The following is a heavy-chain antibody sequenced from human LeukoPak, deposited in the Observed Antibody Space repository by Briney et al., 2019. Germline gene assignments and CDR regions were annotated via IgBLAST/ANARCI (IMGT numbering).Heavy chain of an antibody. D-gene: IGHD3-9*01. CDR2: ISSSGSTI. CDR1: GFTFSSFE. Sequence: GGSLRLSCAASGFTFSSFEMNWVRQAPGKGLEWISYISSSGSTIYYADYVKGRFTISRDNAKNSLYVQMNRLRDEDTAVYYCASHPRYDIYGMDVWGQGTTVTVSS. V-gene: IGHV3-48*03. CDR3: ASHPRYDIYGMDV. J-gene: IGHJ6*02.